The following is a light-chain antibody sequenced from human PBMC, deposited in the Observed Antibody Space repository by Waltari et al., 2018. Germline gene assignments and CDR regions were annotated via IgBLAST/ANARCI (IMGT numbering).Light chain of an antibody. CDR3: QTGGHGTWV. CDR1: SGHSSNV. J-gene: IGLJ3*02. CDR2: VNSDGSH. V-gene: IGLV4-69*01. Sequence: QLVLTQSPSASASLGASIKLTCTLSSGHSSNVIAWLQQQPEKGPRYLMKVNSDGSHTRGNESPDRFSGSSSGAEGYLTISSLQSEDEADYYCQTGGHGTWVFGGGTKLTVL.